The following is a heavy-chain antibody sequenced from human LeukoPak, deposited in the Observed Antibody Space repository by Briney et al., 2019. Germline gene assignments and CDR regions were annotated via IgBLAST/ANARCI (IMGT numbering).Heavy chain of an antibody. CDR1: GGSISSGSYY. J-gene: IGHJ6*04. V-gene: IGHV4-61*02. Sequence: SQTLSLTCTVSGGSISSGSYYWSWIRQPAGKGLEWIGRIYTSGSTNYNPSLKSRVTISVDTSKNQFSLKLSSVTAADTAVYYCARDPGVRFLEWLMDVWGKGTTVTVSS. CDR2: IYTSGST. D-gene: IGHD3-3*01. CDR3: ARDPGVRFLEWLMDV.